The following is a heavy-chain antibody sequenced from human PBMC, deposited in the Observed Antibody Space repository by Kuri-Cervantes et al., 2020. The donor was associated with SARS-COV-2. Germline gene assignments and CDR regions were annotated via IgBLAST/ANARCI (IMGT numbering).Heavy chain of an antibody. J-gene: IGHJ4*02. V-gene: IGHV1-18*04. CDR1: GYTFTSYG. D-gene: IGHD3-9*01. CDR3: ARDNLPQTGTDY. CDR2: ISAYNGNA. Sequence: ASVKVSCKASGYTFTSYGISWVRQAPGQGLEWMGWISAYNGNANYAQKLQGRVTMTTDTSTSTAYMELRSLRSDDTAVYCCARDNLPQTGTDYWGQGILVTSPQ.